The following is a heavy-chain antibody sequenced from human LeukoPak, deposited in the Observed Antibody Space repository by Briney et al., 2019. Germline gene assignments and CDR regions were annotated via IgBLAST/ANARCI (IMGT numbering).Heavy chain of an antibody. CDR2: INWDGSRI. V-gene: IGHV3-9*01. CDR1: GFTFDDHA. CDR3: ARASYYYDTSGLGALDI. J-gene: IGHJ3*02. Sequence: GGPLRLSCAASGFTFDDHAMYWVRQAPGKGLEWVSGINWDGSRIGYADAVKGRFTISRDSAKKSLYLQMNSLRTEDTALYYCARASYYYDTSGLGALDIWGQGTLVTVSS. D-gene: IGHD3-22*01.